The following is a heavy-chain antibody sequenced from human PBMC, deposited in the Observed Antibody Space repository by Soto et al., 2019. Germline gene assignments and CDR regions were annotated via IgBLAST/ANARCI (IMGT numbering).Heavy chain of an antibody. D-gene: IGHD1-1*01. V-gene: IGHV1-46*01. CDR3: ARDTQYNIDYYYYGMDV. Sequence: ASVKVSCKASGYTFTSYYIHWVRQAPGQGLEWMGIINPSGGSTSYAQKFQGRVTMTRDTSTSTVYMELSSLRSEDTAVYYCARDTQYNIDYYYYGMDVWGQGTKVTVSS. CDR1: GYTFTSYY. CDR2: INPSGGST. J-gene: IGHJ6*02.